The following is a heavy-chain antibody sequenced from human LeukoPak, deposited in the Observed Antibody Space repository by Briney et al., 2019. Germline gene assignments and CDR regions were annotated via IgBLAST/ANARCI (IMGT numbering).Heavy chain of an antibody. V-gene: IGHV3-23*01. D-gene: IGHD3-10*01. CDR2: IRGSGDST. CDR3: AKVGGYYFGSGNYFCY. J-gene: IGHJ4*01. CDR1: GFTFSSYA. Sequence: GRSLRLSCAASGFTFSSYAMSWVRQAPGKGLEWVSAIRGSGDSTYYAASVKGGFTIARDNSRNTLYLQMTSLRAEDTAVYYCAKVGGYYFGSGNYFCYWGHGTLVTVSS.